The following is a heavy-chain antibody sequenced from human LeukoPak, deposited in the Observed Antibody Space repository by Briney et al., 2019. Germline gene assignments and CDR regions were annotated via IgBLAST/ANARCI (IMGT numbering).Heavy chain of an antibody. Sequence: PSETLSLTCTVSGYSISSGYLWGWLRQPPGKGLEWIGSIYHSGSTYYSPSLKSRVTISVDTSKNQFSLKLSSVTAADTAVYYCARETSQKGAHYMDVWGKGTTVTISS. D-gene: IGHD3-16*01. CDR2: IYHSGST. CDR3: ARETSQKGAHYMDV. J-gene: IGHJ6*03. CDR1: GYSISSGYL. V-gene: IGHV4-38-2*02.